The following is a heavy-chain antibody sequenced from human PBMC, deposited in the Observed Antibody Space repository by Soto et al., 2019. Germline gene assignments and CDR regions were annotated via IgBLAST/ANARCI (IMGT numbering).Heavy chain of an antibody. J-gene: IGHJ6*02. CDR1: GGSVSSGDYF. CDR3: ARSPNYYYYGFDV. D-gene: IGHD3-10*01. Sequence: LSLTCTVSGGSVSSGDYFWSWLRQSPGKRLEWIAYIYYSGSTNYNPSLKSRATISVDTSKSQVSLTLTSMTAADAALYYCARSPNYYYYGFDVWGQGTAVTV. V-gene: IGHV4-61*08. CDR2: IYYSGST.